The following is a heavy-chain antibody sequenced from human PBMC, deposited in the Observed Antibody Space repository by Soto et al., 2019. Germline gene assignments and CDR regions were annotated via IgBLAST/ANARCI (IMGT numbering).Heavy chain of an antibody. D-gene: IGHD5-12*01. Sequence: QVQLQESGPGLVKPSEPLSLTCAVSGGSIRGYYWSWIRQPPGKRLEWIGYIYYSGYTNYNPSLKSRVTISVDRSKNQFSLELRSVTASDTAVYYCARDSVGRGYDWGQGTLVTVSS. J-gene: IGHJ4*02. V-gene: IGHV4-59*01. CDR2: IYYSGYT. CDR3: ARDSVGRGYD. CDR1: GGSIRGYY.